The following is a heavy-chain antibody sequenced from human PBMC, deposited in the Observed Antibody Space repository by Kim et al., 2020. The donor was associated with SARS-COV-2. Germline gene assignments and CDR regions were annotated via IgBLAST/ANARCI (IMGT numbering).Heavy chain of an antibody. J-gene: IGHJ4*02. CDR3: ARDLGPISGPYYVDY. D-gene: IGHD1-20*01. V-gene: IGHV1-69*04. Sequence: AQNFQGRVTITADKSTSTAYMELSSLRSEDTAVYYCARDLGPISGPYYVDYWGQGTLVTVSS.